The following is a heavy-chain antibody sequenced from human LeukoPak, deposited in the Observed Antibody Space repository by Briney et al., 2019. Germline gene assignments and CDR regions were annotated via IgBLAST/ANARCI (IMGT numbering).Heavy chain of an antibody. D-gene: IGHD3-9*01. Sequence: ASVKVSCKASGYTFTTYDMTWVRQATGQGLEWMGWINPGSGDTAYAQKFQDRVTMTRDTSISTAYMELSSLESDDTAIYYCARGLGDYNTDWFPVSGYWGQGTLVTVSS. CDR2: INPGSGDT. CDR1: GYTFTTYD. V-gene: IGHV1-8*01. J-gene: IGHJ4*02. CDR3: ARGLGDYNTDWFPVSGY.